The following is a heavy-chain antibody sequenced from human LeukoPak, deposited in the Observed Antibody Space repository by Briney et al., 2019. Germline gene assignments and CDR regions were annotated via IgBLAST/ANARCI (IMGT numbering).Heavy chain of an antibody. CDR1: GFSVTNNY. Sequence: PGGSLRLSCEASGFSVTNNYMSWFRLAPGKGLEWVSYIDSDTDNIHYADSVKGRFTISRDNAKNSLYLQMNSLRAEDTAVYYCARRFDYWGQGTLVTVSS. J-gene: IGHJ4*02. CDR2: IDSDTDNI. CDR3: ARRFDY. V-gene: IGHV3-11*06.